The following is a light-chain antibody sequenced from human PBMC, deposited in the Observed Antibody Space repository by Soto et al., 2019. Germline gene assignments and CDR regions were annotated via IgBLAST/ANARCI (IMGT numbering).Light chain of an antibody. CDR1: SSDVGGYNY. CDR2: DVS. Sequence: QCVLTQPASVSGSPGQSITISCTGTSSDVGGYNYVSWYQHHPGKAPKLLIYDVSNRPSGVSNRFSGSKSDNTASLTISGLQPEDEADYYCSSYTTSNTRQIVSGAGTKVTVL. J-gene: IGLJ1*01. CDR3: SSYTTSNTRQIV. V-gene: IGLV2-14*03.